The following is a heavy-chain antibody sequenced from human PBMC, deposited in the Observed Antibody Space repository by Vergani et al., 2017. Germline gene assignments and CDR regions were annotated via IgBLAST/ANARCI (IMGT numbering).Heavy chain of an antibody. Sequence: QVQLVESGGGVVQPGRSLRLSCAASGFTFSSYAMHWVRQAPGKGLEWVAVISYDGSNKYYADSVKGRFTISRDNSKNTLYLQMNSLRAEDTAVYYCAREGEVGATIRVGMDVWGQGTTVTVSS. CDR2: ISYDGSNK. D-gene: IGHD1-26*01. V-gene: IGHV3-30-3*01. CDR1: GFTFSSYA. J-gene: IGHJ6*02. CDR3: AREGEVGATIRVGMDV.